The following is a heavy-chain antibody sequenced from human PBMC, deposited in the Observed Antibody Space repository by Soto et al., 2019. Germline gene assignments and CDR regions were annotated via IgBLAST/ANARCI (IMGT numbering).Heavy chain of an antibody. CDR3: ARGRSSTSNIGEVPAAMRRHYYYYMDV. J-gene: IGHJ6*03. D-gene: IGHD2-2*01. V-gene: IGHV1-18*01. CDR1: GYTFTSYG. Sequence: GASVKVSCKASGYTFTSYGISWVRQAPGQGLEWMGWISAYNGNTNYAQKLQGRVTMTTDTSTSTAYMELRSLRSDDTAVYYCARGRSSTSNIGEVPAAMRRHYYYYMDVWGKGTTVTVSS. CDR2: ISAYNGNT.